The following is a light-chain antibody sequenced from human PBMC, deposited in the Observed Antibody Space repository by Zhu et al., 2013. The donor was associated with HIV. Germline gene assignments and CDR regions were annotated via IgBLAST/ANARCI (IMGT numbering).Light chain of an antibody. V-gene: IGKV3-20*01. Sequence: IVLTQSPGTLSLSPGERGTLSCRASQNVFGNFLAWFQQKVGQAPRLLIYAASRRATGVPGRFTASGSGTDFTLTISRLQSDDFATFYCQQYFSYPYTFGQGTNLEI. J-gene: IGKJ2*01. CDR2: AAS. CDR1: QNVFGNF. CDR3: QQYFSYPYT.